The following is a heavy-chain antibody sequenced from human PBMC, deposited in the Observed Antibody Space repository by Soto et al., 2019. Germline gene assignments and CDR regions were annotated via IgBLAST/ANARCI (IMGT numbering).Heavy chain of an antibody. CDR3: ARVRGNQLLEWFDP. CDR2: IYHSGTT. J-gene: IGHJ5*02. CDR1: GGSISSGGYY. V-gene: IGHV4-31*03. D-gene: IGHD2-2*01. Sequence: QVQLQESGPGLVKPSQTLSLTCTVSGGSISSGGYYWSWIRQHPGKGLEWIGYIYHSGTTSYNPSQRSRVTIQVDTSKNQFSLKLTSVTAADTAVYYWARVRGNQLLEWFDPGGQGTLVTVSS.